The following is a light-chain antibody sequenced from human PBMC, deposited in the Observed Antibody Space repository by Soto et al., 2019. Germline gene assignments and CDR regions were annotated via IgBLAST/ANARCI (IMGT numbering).Light chain of an antibody. J-gene: IGKJ4*02. CDR1: QGINSW. CDR3: QQYNIYPLT. Sequence: DVQMTQSPSSLSASVGDRVTITCRASQGINSWLAWYQQKPEKAPKSLIYAASSLQTGVPSRFSGRGSGKDFPLTISNLQPEDSATYYCQQYNIYPLTFGGGTKVEIK. CDR2: AAS. V-gene: IGKV1D-16*01.